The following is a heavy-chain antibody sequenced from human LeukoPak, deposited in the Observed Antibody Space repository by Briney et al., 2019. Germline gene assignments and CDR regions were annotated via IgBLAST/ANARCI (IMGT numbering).Heavy chain of an antibody. V-gene: IGHV4-59*01. CDR1: GGSIDSNS. D-gene: IGHD6-13*01. CDR3: ARSSSSWKNWFDP. CDR2: IYYSGTT. Sequence: PSETLSLTCTVSGGSIDSNSWTWIRQPPGKGLEWIGYIYYSGTTNYNPSLKSRVTMSVDMSKNQFSLKLSSVTAADTAVYYCARSSSSWKNWFDPWGQGTLVTVSS. J-gene: IGHJ5*02.